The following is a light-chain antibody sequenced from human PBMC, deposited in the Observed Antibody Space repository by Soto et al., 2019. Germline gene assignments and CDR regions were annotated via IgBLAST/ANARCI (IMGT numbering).Light chain of an antibody. CDR3: QQYNSYSPT. CDR2: KSS. Sequence: DIQITQSPSTLSASVGDRVTITCRASQSISTWLAWYQQEPGKAPKLLIHKSSSLQSGVPSRFSGSGSGTDFTITMSSLQPDDFATYYCQQYNSYSPTFGQGNRGEIK. V-gene: IGKV1-5*03. CDR1: QSISTW. J-gene: IGKJ1*01.